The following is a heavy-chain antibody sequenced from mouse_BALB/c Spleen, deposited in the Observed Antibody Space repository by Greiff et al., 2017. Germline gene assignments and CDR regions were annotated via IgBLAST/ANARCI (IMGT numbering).Heavy chain of an antibody. CDR1: GYSFTGYF. CDR2: INPYNGDT. Sequence: VQLQQSGPELVKPGASVKISCKASGYSFTGYFMNCVMQSHGKSLEWIGRINPYNGDTFYNQKFKGKATLTVDKSSSTAHMELRSLASEDSAVFYCTRSYGSDYFDYWGQGTTLTVSS. D-gene: IGHD1-1*01. V-gene: IGHV1-20*02. CDR3: TRSYGSDYFDY. J-gene: IGHJ2*01.